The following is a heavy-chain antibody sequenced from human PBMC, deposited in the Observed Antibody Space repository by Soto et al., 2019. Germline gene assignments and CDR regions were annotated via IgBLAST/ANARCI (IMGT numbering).Heavy chain of an antibody. J-gene: IGHJ6*02. Sequence: GASVKVSCKASVYTFTGFHIHWVRKAPGQGLEWMGWINPNGGGRNYAQKFQGWVTMTRDTSISTAYMELSRLRSDDTAVYYCARTERGYYYYGMDVWGQGTTVTVSS. CDR1: VYTFTGFH. V-gene: IGHV1-2*04. CDR2: INPNGGGR. CDR3: ARTERGYYYYGMDV.